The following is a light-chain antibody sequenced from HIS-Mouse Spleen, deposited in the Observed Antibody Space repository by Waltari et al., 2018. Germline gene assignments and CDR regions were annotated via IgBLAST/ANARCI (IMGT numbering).Light chain of an antibody. CDR3: SSYTSSSTWV. J-gene: IGLJ3*02. CDR1: SRDVGGYNY. CDR2: YVS. Sequence: QSALTQPASVSGSPGQAITISCTGTSRDVGGYNYLSWYQQHPGKPPKLMIYYVSNRPSGVSNRFSGSKSGNTASLTISGLQAEDEADYYCSSYTSSSTWVFGGGTKLTVL. V-gene: IGLV2-14*03.